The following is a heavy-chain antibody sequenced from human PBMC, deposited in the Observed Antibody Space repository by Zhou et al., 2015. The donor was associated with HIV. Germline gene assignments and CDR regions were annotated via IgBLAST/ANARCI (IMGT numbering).Heavy chain of an antibody. Sequence: QVQLVQSGAEVKKPGSSVKVSCKAFGGTFSSYTFSWVRQAPGQGLEWMGRVIPFLGVAKYAQRFQGRVTITADKSTGTAYMELSSLRFEDTAVYYCARYENTRGRDYYYAMDVWGQGTTVTVSS. CDR2: VIPFLGVA. CDR1: GGTFSSYT. J-gene: IGHJ6*02. V-gene: IGHV1-69*02. D-gene: IGHD2/OR15-2a*01. CDR3: ARYENTRGRDYYYAMDV.